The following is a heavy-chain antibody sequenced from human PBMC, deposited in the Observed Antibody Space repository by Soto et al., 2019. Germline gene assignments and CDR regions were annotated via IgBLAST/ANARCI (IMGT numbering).Heavy chain of an antibody. D-gene: IGHD1-26*01. V-gene: IGHV3-30*18. CDR2: ISHEGVTK. Sequence: PGGALRPSCIASGFTFESYGVHWVRQAPGKGLGWVGVISHEGVTKNYADSVKARFTVSRDNPKDTRCLQLNRLRREDTAVYYCENRQGQAWSREYFYDYGMDVWGLGTTVTVSS. CDR1: GFTFESYG. J-gene: IGHJ6*02. CDR3: ENRQGQAWSREYFYDYGMDV.